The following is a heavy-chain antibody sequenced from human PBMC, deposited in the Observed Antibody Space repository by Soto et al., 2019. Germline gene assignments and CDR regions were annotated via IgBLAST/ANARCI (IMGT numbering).Heavy chain of an antibody. CDR3: AATGITGTSGSYVDY. Sequence: QVQLVQSGAEVKKPGSSVKVSCKASGGTFRSYAISWVRQAPGQGLEWMGGIIPIFGTANYGPKFQGRVTMTADQATSTAYMELSSLRSEDTAVNYEAATGITGTSGSYVDYWGQGPLVTVSS. D-gene: IGHD1-20*01. CDR1: GGTFRSYA. CDR2: IIPIFGTA. J-gene: IGHJ4*02. V-gene: IGHV1-69*01.